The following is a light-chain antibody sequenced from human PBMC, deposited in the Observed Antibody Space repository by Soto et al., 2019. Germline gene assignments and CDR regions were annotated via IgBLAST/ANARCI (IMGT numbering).Light chain of an antibody. V-gene: IGLV2-23*02. CDR1: SSNVGSYKL. CDR3: CSSGGSPTYV. Sequence: QSALTQPASVSGSPGQSITISCTGPSSNVGSYKLVSWYQQHPCKAPKLMIFEVNKRPSGVSNRFSGSKSGNTASLTISGLKVEDEADYYCCSSGGSPTYVFGTGTKLTVL. J-gene: IGLJ1*01. CDR2: EVN.